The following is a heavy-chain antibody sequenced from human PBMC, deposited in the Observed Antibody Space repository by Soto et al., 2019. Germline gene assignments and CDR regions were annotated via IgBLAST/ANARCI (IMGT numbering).Heavy chain of an antibody. CDR3: ARSHPRIAVAGPYYYYGMDV. J-gene: IGHJ6*02. CDR2: IYYSGST. V-gene: IGHV4-31*03. CDR1: GGSISSGGYY. D-gene: IGHD6-19*01. Sequence: SETLSLTCTVSGGSISSGGYYWSWIRQHPGKGLEWIGYIYYSGSTYYNPSLKSRVTISVDTSKNQFSLKLSSVTAADTAVYYCARSHPRIAVAGPYYYYGMDVWGQGTTVTVSS.